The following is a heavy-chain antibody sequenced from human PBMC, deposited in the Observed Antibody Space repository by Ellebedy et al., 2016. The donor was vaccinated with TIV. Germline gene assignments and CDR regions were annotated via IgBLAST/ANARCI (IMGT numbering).Heavy chain of an antibody. CDR1: GFTFGDDG. V-gene: IGHV3-49*03. J-gene: IGHJ6*03. Sequence: PGGSLRLSCTASGFTFGDDGMSRFRQAPGKGLEWVGFIRSKAYGGTTEYAASVKGRFTISRDDSKSIAYLQMNSLKTEDTAVYYCINWQGRGYYYMDVWGKGTTVTVSS. CDR2: IRSKAYGGTT. CDR3: INWQGRGYYYMDV. D-gene: IGHD3-22*01.